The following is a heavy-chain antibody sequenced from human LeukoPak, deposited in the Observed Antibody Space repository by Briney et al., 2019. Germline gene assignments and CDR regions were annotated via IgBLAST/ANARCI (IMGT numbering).Heavy chain of an antibody. J-gene: IGHJ6*02. CDR2: IYYSGST. Sequence: GSLRLSCAPSGFTFSDYYMSWIWQPPGRGLEWMGYIYYSGSTNYNPSLKSRVTISVDTSRNQFSLKLSSVTAADTAVYYWATSVGITMVRGVKISYYGMDVWGQGTTVTVSS. CDR3: ATSVGITMVRGVKISYYGMDV. V-gene: IGHV4-59*08. D-gene: IGHD3-10*01. CDR1: GFTFSDYY.